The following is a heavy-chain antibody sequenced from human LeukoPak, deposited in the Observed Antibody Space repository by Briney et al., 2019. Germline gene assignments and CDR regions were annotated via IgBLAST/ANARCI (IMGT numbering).Heavy chain of an antibody. CDR1: GFTFSSYT. CDR3: ARASDYYYMDV. Sequence: GGSLRLSCAASGFTFSSYTVNWVRQAPGKGLEWVSSISSSSSYIYYADAVKGRFTISRDNAKNSLYLQMNSLRAEDTAVYYCARASDYYYMDVWGKGTTVTVSS. V-gene: IGHV3-21*01. CDR2: ISSSSSYI. J-gene: IGHJ6*03.